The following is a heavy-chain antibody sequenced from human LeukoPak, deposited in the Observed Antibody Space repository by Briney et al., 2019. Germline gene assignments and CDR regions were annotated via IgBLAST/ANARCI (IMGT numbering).Heavy chain of an antibody. CDR3: ARDAVDTANTV. D-gene: IGHD5-18*01. Sequence: GGSLRLSCAASGFTFTTYWMHWVRQAPGKGLVWVSHINSDGSITSYADSVKGRFTISRDNAKNTLYLQMNSLRAEDTAVYYCARDAVDTANTVWGQGTTVTVSS. CDR2: INSDGSIT. J-gene: IGHJ6*02. CDR1: GFTFTTYW. V-gene: IGHV3-74*01.